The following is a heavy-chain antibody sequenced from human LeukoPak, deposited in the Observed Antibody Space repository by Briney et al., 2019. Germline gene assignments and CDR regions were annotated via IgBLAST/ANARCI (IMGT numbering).Heavy chain of an antibody. CDR1: GGSFSGYY. Sequence: SETLSLTCAVYGGSFSGYYWSWIRQPPGKGLEWVGEINHSGSTNYNPSLKSRVTISVDTSKNQLSLKLSSVTAADTAVYYCARGLSRDGYKTSPRWYFDLWGRGTLVTVSS. J-gene: IGHJ2*01. CDR3: ARGLSRDGYKTSPRWYFDL. CDR2: INHSGST. D-gene: IGHD5-24*01. V-gene: IGHV4-34*01.